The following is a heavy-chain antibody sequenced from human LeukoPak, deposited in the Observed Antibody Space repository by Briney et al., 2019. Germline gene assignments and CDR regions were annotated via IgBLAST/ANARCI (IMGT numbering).Heavy chain of an antibody. CDR2: MNPNSGNT. CDR1: GFTFTSHD. V-gene: IGHV1-8*01. Sequence: ASVKVSCKASGFTFTSHDYNWVRQATGQGLEWMGWMNPNSGNTGYAQKFQVRVTMTRDTSITTVYMELSSLTSEDTAVYYCARDARRAAAADDAFDIWGQGTMVTVSS. CDR3: ARDARRAAAADDAFDI. D-gene: IGHD6-13*01. J-gene: IGHJ3*02.